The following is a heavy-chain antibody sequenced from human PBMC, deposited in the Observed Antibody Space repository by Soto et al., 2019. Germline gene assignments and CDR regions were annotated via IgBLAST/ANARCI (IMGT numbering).Heavy chain of an antibody. V-gene: IGHV1-18*01. CDR3: ARDXGIAAADKDYYYYGMDV. D-gene: IGHD6-13*01. J-gene: IGHJ6*02. CDR2: ISAYNGNT. Sequence: ASVKGLCKASGYTFTSYGISWVRQAPGQGLEWMGWISAYNGNTNYAQKLQGRVTMTTDTSTSTAYMELRSLRSDDTAVYYCARDXGIAAADKDYYYYGMDVWGQGTTVTVSS. CDR1: GYTFTSYG.